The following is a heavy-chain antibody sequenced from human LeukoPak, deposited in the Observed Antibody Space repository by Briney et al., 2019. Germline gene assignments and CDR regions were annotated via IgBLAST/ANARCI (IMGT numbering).Heavy chain of an antibody. Sequence: GGSLRLSCAASGFAFSSYAMSWVRQAPGKGLEWVSAISGSGGSTYYADSVRGRFTISRDNSKNTLYLQMNSLRAEDTAVYYCARAVGGLRYCSSTRCALGDYWGQGTLVTVSS. CDR2: ISGSGGST. CDR1: GFAFSSYA. V-gene: IGHV3-23*01. J-gene: IGHJ4*02. D-gene: IGHD2-2*01. CDR3: ARAVGGLRYCSSTRCALGDY.